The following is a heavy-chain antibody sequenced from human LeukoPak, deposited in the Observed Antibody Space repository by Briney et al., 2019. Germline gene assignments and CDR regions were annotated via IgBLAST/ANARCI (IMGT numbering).Heavy chain of an antibody. CDR2: INGDGSTT. J-gene: IGHJ4*02. CDR3: ARSPRVGYSIQTFDY. V-gene: IGHV3-74*01. D-gene: IGHD6-13*01. CDR1: GFTFSNYW. Sequence: PGGSLRLSCAASGFTFSNYWMHWVRQAPGKGLVWVSHINGDGSTTNYADSVKGRFTISRDNAKNSLYLQMNSLRAEDTAMYYCARSPRVGYSIQTFDYWGQGTLVTVSS.